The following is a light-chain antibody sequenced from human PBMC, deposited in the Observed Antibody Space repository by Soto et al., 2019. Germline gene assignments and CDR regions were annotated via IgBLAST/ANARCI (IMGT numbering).Light chain of an antibody. CDR2: GAS. V-gene: IGKV3-20*01. CDR1: QSVSSSY. CDR3: QQYGSSGWT. Sequence: EIVLTQSPGTLSLSPGERATLSCRARQSVSSSYLAWYQQKPGQAPRPLIYGASSRATGIPDRFSGSGSGTDFTLTISRLEPEDFAVYYCQQYGSSGWTFGQGTKVDIK. J-gene: IGKJ1*01.